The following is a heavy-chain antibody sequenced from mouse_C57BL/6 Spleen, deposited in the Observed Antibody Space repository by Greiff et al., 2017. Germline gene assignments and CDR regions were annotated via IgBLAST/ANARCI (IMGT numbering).Heavy chain of an antibody. CDR1: GFTFTDYY. CDR3: ARYSRGYFDV. V-gene: IGHV7-3*01. Sequence: DVKVEESGGGLVQPGGSLSLSCAASGFTFTDYYMSWVRQPPGKALEWLGFIRNKANGYTTEYSASVKGRFTISRDNSQSILYLQMNALRAEDSATYYCARYSRGYFDVWGTGTTVTVSS. D-gene: IGHD3-1*01. J-gene: IGHJ1*03. CDR2: IRNKANGYTT.